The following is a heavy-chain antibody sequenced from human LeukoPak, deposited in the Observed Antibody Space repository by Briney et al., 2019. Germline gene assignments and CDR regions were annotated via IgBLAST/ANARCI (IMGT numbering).Heavy chain of an antibody. V-gene: IGHV3-15*01. Sequence: GGSLRLSCAASGFTFSDAWMSWVRQAPGKGLEWVGRIKSKTDGGTTDYAASVKGRFTISRDDSKNTLYLQMNSLKTEDTAVYYCTTRGGSFSIFDYWGQGTLVTVSS. D-gene: IGHD1-26*01. CDR2: IKSKTDGGTT. CDR3: TTRGGSFSIFDY. J-gene: IGHJ4*02. CDR1: GFTFSDAW.